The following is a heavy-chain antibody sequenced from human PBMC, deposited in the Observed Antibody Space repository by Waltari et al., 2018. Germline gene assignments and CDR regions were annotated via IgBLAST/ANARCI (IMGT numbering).Heavy chain of an antibody. D-gene: IGHD2-15*01. J-gene: IGHJ4*02. Sequence: QVQLQESGPGLVKPSQTLSLTCTVSGGSISSGSYYWSWIRQPAGKGLEWIGYIYTSGSTNYNPSLKSRVTRSVDTSKNQFSLKLSSVTAADTAVYYCARDGGGVVAATFWGQGTLVTVSS. CDR3: ARDGGGVVAATF. CDR1: GGSISSGSYY. CDR2: IYTSGST. V-gene: IGHV4-61*09.